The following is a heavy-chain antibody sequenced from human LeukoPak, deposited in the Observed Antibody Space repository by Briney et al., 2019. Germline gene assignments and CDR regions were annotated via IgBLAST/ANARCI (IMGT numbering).Heavy chain of an antibody. D-gene: IGHD4-17*01. V-gene: IGHV1-18*01. CDR3: AGDDYGDYVSYFQH. CDR2: ISGYNGKT. J-gene: IGHJ1*01. CDR1: GYTFTNYG. Sequence: ASVKVSCKASGYTFTNYGISWVRQAPGQGPEWMGWISGYNGKTNYAQKFQGRVTMTTDTSTSTAYMELRSLRSDDTAVYYCAGDDYGDYVSYFQHWGQGTLVIVSS.